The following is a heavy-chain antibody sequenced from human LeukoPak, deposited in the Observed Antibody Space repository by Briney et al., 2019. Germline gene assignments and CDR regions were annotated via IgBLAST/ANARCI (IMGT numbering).Heavy chain of an antibody. V-gene: IGHV1-46*01. CDR3: ARGPAAGTDWFDP. CDR1: GYTFTSYG. CDR2: INPSGGST. J-gene: IGHJ5*02. D-gene: IGHD6-13*01. Sequence: ASVKVSCKASGYTFTSYGISWVRQAPGQGREWMGIINPSGGSTSYAQKFQGRVTMTRDTSTSTVYMELSSLRSEDTAVYYCARGPAAGTDWFDPWGQGTLVTVSS.